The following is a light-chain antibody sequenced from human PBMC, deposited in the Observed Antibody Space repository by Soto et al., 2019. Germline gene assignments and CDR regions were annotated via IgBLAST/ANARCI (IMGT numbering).Light chain of an antibody. Sequence: QSVVTQPASVSGSPGQSVTISCTGTSSGVGAYKYVSWYQKHPGKAPKLMIYGVSNRPSGISNRFSGSKSGNTAFLTISGLQPQDEADSYCSSFTGPTTLDVFGTGTKVTVL. CDR1: SSGVGAYKY. CDR3: SSFTGPTTLDV. V-gene: IGLV2-14*03. J-gene: IGLJ1*01. CDR2: GVS.